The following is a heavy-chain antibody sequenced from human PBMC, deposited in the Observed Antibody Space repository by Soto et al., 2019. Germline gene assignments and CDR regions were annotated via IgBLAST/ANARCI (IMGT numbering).Heavy chain of an antibody. CDR3: TTDLTMELNWFDP. CDR1: GFTVRNAW. CDR2: IKSKTDGGTT. J-gene: IGHJ5*02. D-gene: IGHD3-10*01. V-gene: IGHV3-15*01. Sequence: PGGCLRLSCAASGFTVRNAWMSWVRQAPGKGLEWVGRIKSKTDGGTTDYAAPVKGRFTISRDDSKNTLYLQMNSLKTEDTAVYYCTTDLTMELNWFDPWGQGTLVTVSS.